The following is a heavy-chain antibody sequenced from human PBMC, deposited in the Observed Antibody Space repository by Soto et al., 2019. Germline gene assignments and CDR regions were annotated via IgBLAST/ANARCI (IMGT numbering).Heavy chain of an antibody. J-gene: IGHJ4*02. D-gene: IGHD6-19*01. CDR3: ARWGAVAGRAAA. CDR1: GFTFSSYG. Sequence: QVQLVESGGGVVQPGRSLRLSCAASGFTFSSYGMHWVRQAPGKGLEWVAVISYDGSNKYYADSVKGRFTISRDNSKNTLYLQMNSLRAEDTAGYYCARWGAVAGRAAAWGQGTLVTVSS. V-gene: IGHV3-30*03. CDR2: ISYDGSNK.